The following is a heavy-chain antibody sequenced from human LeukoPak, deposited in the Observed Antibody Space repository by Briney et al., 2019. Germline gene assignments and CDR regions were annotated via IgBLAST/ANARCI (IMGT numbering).Heavy chain of an antibody. CDR3: ARAAPHSSSPPYNWFDP. CDR2: IYYSGST. V-gene: IGHV4-59*11. D-gene: IGHD6-6*01. CDR1: GGSISSHY. Sequence: SQTLSLTCTVSGGSISSHYWSWIRQPPGKGLEWIGYIYYSGSTNYNPSLKSRVTISVDTSKNQFSLKLSSVTAADTAVYYCARAAPHSSSPPYNWFDPWGQGTLVTVSS. J-gene: IGHJ5*02.